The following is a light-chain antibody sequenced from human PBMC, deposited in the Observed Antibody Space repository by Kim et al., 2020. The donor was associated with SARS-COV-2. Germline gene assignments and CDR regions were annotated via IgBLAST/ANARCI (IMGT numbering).Light chain of an antibody. CDR2: GAS. CDR1: QSVSSN. V-gene: IGKV3-15*01. Sequence: EIVMTQSPVTLSVSPGERATLSCRASQSVSSNLAWYQQKPGQAPRHLIYGASTRATGIPARFSGSGSGTEFTLTISSLQSEDFAVYYCQQYNNWPPLTFGGGTKVDIK. CDR3: QQYNNWPPLT. J-gene: IGKJ4*01.